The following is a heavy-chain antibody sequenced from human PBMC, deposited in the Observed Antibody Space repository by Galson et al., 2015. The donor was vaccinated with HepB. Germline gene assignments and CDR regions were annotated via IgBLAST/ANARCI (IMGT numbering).Heavy chain of an antibody. CDR1: GFSLTTSGVG. V-gene: IGHV2-5*02. D-gene: IGHD3-16*01. J-gene: IGHJ6*03. CDR2: IYWDDDK. CDR3: ARMGGPSFVMDV. Sequence: PALVKPTQTLTLACTFSGFSLTTSGVGVGWIRQPPGKALEWLALIYWDDDKRYSPSLKSRLTIAKDTSENQVVLTMTNMDPVDTATYYCARMGGPSFVMDVWGKGTTVTVSS.